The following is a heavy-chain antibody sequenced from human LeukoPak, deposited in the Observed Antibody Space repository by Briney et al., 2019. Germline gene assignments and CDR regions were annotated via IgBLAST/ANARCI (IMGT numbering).Heavy chain of an antibody. J-gene: IGHJ5*02. CDR2: ISDSGDIT. CDR1: GFAFSNQA. D-gene: IGHD4-23*01. Sequence: PGGSLRLSCAASGFAFSNQAMGWVRQASGRGLEWVSVISDSGDITYYADSVKGRFTISRDNAKNSLYLQMNSLRAEDTAVYYCARHGPWDYGGNSGEWFDPWGQGTLVTVSS. CDR3: ARHGPWDYGGNSGEWFDP. V-gene: IGHV3-48*04.